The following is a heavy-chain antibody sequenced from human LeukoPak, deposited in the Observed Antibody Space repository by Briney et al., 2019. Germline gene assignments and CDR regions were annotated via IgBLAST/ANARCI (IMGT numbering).Heavy chain of an antibody. Sequence: PGGSLRLSCTASGFTFGDYAMSWVRQAPGKGREGVGFIRSKAYGGTTEYAASVKGRFTISRDDSKSIAYLQMNSLKTGDTAVYYCTRGLIVIVPAAADKGDYWGQGTLVTVSS. CDR3: TRGLIVIVPAAADKGDY. CDR2: IRSKAYGGTT. CDR1: GFTFGDYA. J-gene: IGHJ4*02. D-gene: IGHD2-2*01. V-gene: IGHV3-49*04.